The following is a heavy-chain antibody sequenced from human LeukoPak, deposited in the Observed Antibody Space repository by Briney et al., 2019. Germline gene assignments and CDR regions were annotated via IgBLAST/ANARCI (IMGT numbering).Heavy chain of an antibody. CDR2: ISAYNGNT. V-gene: IGHV1-18*01. J-gene: IGHJ3*02. Sequence: GASVKVSCKASGYTFTSYGISWVRQAPGQGLEWMGWISAYNGNTNYAQKLQGRVTMTTETSTSTAYMELRSLRSDDTAVYYCARQVYYDSSAKAFDIWGQGTMVTVPS. D-gene: IGHD3-22*01. CDR1: GYTFTSYG. CDR3: ARQVYYDSSAKAFDI.